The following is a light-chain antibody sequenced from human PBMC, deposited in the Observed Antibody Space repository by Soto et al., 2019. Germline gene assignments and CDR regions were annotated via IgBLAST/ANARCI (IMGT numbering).Light chain of an antibody. CDR1: QSVFSSY. CDR2: GAS. CDR3: QQYGSSPWT. V-gene: IGKV3-20*01. J-gene: IGKJ1*01. Sequence: EIVLTQSPGTLSLSPGERSTLSCRSSQSVFSSYLAWYQKKPGQAPRLLIYGASSRATGIPDRLSGSGSGTDFTLTISSLEPEDFAVYYCQQYGSSPWTFGQGTKVDIK.